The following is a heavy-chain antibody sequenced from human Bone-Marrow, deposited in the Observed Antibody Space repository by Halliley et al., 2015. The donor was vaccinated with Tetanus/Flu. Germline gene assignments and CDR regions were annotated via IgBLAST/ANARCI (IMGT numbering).Heavy chain of an antibody. CDR3: ASHSGWANFDY. CDR2: IYYSENT. J-gene: IGHJ4*02. V-gene: IGHV4-59*01. D-gene: IGHD6-19*01. Sequence: TLSLTCTVSGGSISTYYLSWIRQPPGKGLEWIGYIYYSENTNYNPSLKRRATISVDTSKNQFSLRLTFVTAADTAVYYCASHSGWANFDYWGQGILVIVSS. CDR1: GGSISTYY.